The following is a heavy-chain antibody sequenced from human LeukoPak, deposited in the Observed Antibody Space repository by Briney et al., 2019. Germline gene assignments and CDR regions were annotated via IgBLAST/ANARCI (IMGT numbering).Heavy chain of an antibody. CDR2: INSDGSSI. Sequence: GGSLRLSCAASGFTFSSYWMHWVRQAPGKGLVWVSRINSDGSSINYADSVKGRFTISRDNAKNTLYLQMNSLRAEDAAVYYCARGRGPYGWFDPWGQGTLVTVSS. CDR3: ARGRGPYGWFDP. CDR1: GFTFSSYW. J-gene: IGHJ5*02. V-gene: IGHV3-74*01. D-gene: IGHD3-10*01.